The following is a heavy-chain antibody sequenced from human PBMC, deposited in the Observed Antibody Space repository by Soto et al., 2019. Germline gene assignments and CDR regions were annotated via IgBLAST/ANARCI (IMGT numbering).Heavy chain of an antibody. CDR2: MKSDGSR. V-gene: IGHV3-30*18. J-gene: IGHJ4*02. CDR1: GFTFGSYG. Sequence: GGSLRLSCEASGFTFGSYGMHWVRQAPGKGLEWVAVMKSDGSRDHIDSVKGRFTIFRDNSKKTLYLQMNSLRAEDTAVYYCAKSVGFIVGATSLDYWGQGTLVTVSS. D-gene: IGHD1-26*01. CDR3: AKSVGFIVGATSLDY.